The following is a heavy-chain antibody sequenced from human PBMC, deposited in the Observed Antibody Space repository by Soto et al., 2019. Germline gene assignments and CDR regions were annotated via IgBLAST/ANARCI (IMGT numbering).Heavy chain of an antibody. CDR3: AIPKMSSGYRAYYYYGMDV. D-gene: IGHD3-22*01. CDR1: GYTFTSYG. CDR2: ISAYNGNT. V-gene: IGHV1-18*04. Sequence: QVQLVQSGAEVKKPGASVKVSCKASGYTFTSYGISWVRQAPGQGLEWMGWISAYNGNTNYAQKLQGRVTMTTDTSTSTAYMELRSLRSDDTAVYYCAIPKMSSGYRAYYYYGMDVWGQGTTVTVSS. J-gene: IGHJ6*02.